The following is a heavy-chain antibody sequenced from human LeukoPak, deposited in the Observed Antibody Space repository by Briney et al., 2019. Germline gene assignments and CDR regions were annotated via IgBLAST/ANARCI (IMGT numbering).Heavy chain of an antibody. CDR2: IYTSGST. CDR1: GGSVSSYY. D-gene: IGHD6-13*01. J-gene: IGHJ4*02. Sequence: SETLSLTCTVSGGSVSSYYWSWIRQPAGKGLEWIGRIYTSGSTNYNPSLKSRVTMSVDTSKNQFSLKLSSVTAADTAVYYCAREREEYNAAAESLLDYWGQGTLVTVSS. CDR3: AREREEYNAAAESLLDY. V-gene: IGHV4-4*07.